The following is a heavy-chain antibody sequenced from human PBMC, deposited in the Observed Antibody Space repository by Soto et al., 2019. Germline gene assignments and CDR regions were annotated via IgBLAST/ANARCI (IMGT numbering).Heavy chain of an antibody. CDR1: GFSFTNYA. CDR2: LSVSGETT. Sequence: EVQLLESGRGLVRPGGSLRLSCAASGFSFTNYAMSWVRQAPGKGLEWLSALSVSGETTYYADSGRGRFTISRDNSGATVFLQMSTLRAEDTALYYSAKEQWLIQGHFDYWGQGILVTVSS. CDR3: AKEQWLIQGHFDY. D-gene: IGHD5-18*01. V-gene: IGHV3-23*01. J-gene: IGHJ4*02.